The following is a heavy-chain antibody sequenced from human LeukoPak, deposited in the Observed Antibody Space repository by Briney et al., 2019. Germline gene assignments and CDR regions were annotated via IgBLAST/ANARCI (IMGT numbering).Heavy chain of an antibody. J-gene: IGHJ3*02. CDR3: ASSTPSFLYDFWSGSRHDAFDI. CDR2: IYYSGST. CDR1: GGSISSGGYY. V-gene: IGHV4-31*03. D-gene: IGHD3-3*01. Sequence: PSQTLSLTCTVSGGSISSGGYYWSWIRQHPGKGLEWIGYIYYSGSTYYNPSLKSRVTISVDTSENQFSLKLSSVTAADTAVYYCASSTPSFLYDFWSGSRHDAFDIWGQGTMVTVSS.